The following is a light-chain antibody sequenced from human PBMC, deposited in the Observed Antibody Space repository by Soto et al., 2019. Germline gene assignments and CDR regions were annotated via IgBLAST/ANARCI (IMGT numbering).Light chain of an antibody. CDR1: QSVSSSY. CDR3: QQYGRSLNFT. Sequence: EIVLTQSPGTLSLSPGERATLSCRASQSVSSSYLAWYQQKPGQAPRLLIYGASSRATGIPDRFSGSGSGTDFTLTISRLEPEDFAVYYCQQYGRSLNFTLGHGTKMDIK. V-gene: IGKV3-20*01. J-gene: IGKJ3*01. CDR2: GAS.